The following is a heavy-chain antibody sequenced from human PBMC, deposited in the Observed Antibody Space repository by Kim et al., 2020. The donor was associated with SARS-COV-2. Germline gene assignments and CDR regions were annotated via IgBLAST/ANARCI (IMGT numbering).Heavy chain of an antibody. Sequence: TNYNPPLKSRVTISVDTSKNQFSLKLSSVTAADTAVYYCARAWGYGMDVWGQGTTVTVSS. CDR3: ARAWGYGMDV. V-gene: IGHV4-34*01. CDR2: T. D-gene: IGHD7-27*01. J-gene: IGHJ6*02.